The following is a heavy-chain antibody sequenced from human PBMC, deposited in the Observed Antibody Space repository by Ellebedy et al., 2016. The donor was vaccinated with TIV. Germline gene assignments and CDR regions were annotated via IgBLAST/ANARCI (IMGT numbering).Heavy chain of an antibody. CDR2: IYYSGST. CDR1: GGSISSYY. Sequence: MPSETLSLTCTVSGGSISSYYWSWIRQPPGKGLEWIGYIYYSGSTNYNPSLKSRVTISVDTSKNQFSLKLSSVTAADTAVYYCARGIAVAGTDWGQGTLVTVSS. V-gene: IGHV4-59*08. J-gene: IGHJ4*02. CDR3: ARGIAVAGTD. D-gene: IGHD6-19*01.